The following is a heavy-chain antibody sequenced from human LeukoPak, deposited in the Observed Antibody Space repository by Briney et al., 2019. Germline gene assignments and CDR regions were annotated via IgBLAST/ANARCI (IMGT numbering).Heavy chain of an antibody. Sequence: GGSLRLSCAASGFTFSSYSMNWVRQAPGKGLEWVSSISSSSSYIYYADSVKGRFTISRDNAKNSLYLRMNSLRAEDTAVYYCAVYDSSGPDDAFDIWGQGTMVTVSS. CDR2: ISSSSSYI. J-gene: IGHJ3*02. CDR1: GFTFSSYS. CDR3: AVYDSSGPDDAFDI. D-gene: IGHD3-22*01. V-gene: IGHV3-21*01.